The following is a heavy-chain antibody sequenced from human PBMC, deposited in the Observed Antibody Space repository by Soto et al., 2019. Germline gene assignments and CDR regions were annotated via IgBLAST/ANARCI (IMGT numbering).Heavy chain of an antibody. Sequence: QVQLVESGGGVVQPGGSLRLSCAVSGFTFSNDIMHWVRQAPGKGLEWVALISSDGTNRYYADSVKGRFTTSRDNTKNPMYMQMNSLGVEDTATYYWAGDDDNGSDCDLAYRGQGALVNVSS. D-gene: IGHD1-26*01. V-gene: IGHV3-30-3*01. J-gene: IGHJ4*02. CDR3: AGDDDNGSDCDLAY. CDR1: GFTFSNDI. CDR2: ISSDGTNR.